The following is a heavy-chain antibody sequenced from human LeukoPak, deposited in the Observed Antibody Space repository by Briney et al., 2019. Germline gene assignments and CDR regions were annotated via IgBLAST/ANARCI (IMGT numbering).Heavy chain of an antibody. CDR1: GFTFSSYA. CDR2: ISYDGSNK. CDR3: AKDLSFQH. J-gene: IGHJ1*01. Sequence: GGSLRLSCAASGFTFSSYAMHWVRQAPGKGLEWVAVISYDGSNKYYADSVKGRFTISRDNSKNTLYLQMNSLRAEDTAVYYCAKDLSFQHWGQGTLVTVSS. V-gene: IGHV3-30-3*01.